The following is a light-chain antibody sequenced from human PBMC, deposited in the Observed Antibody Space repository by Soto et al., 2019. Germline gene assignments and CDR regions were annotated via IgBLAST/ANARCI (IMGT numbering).Light chain of an antibody. J-gene: IGKJ1*01. V-gene: IGKV3-15*01. Sequence: VVTQSPATLSVFPGETATLSCRASQSVSSDLAWYQQRPGQAPRLLIYGASTRATGIPARFRGSGSGTGFRLTNSRLQFEDFATYYCQQYNTWHPKMAFGRGTKVEIK. CDR1: QSVSSD. CDR2: GAS. CDR3: QQYNTWHPKMA.